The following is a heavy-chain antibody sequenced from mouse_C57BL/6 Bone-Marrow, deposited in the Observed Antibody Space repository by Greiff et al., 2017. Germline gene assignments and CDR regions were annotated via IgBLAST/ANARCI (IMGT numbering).Heavy chain of an antibody. CDR1: GFNIKDYY. D-gene: IGHD2-1*01. V-gene: IGHV14-1*01. J-gene: IGHJ3*01. CDR2: IDPEDGDT. Sequence: VQLQQSGAELVRPGASVKLSCTASGFNIKDYYMHWVKQRPEQGLEWIGRIDPEDGDTEYAPKFQGKATMTADTSSNTAYLQLSSLTSEDTAVYYCTTCYGNYAGCAYWGQGTLVTVSA. CDR3: TTCYGNYAGCAY.